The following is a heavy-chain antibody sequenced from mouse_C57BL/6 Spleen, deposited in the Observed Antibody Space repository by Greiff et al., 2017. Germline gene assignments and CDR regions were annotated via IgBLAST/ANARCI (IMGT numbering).Heavy chain of an antibody. V-gene: IGHV2-3*01. D-gene: IGHD2-4*01. Sequence: QVQLQQSGPGLVAPSQSLSITCTVSGFSLTSSGVSWVRQPPGKGLEWLGVIWGDGSTNYHSALISRLNISKDNSTSKVFLKLNSLQTDDTATYYGAKGGDYDGYYAMDYWGQGTSVTVSS. CDR2: IWGDGST. CDR3: AKGGDYDGYYAMDY. CDR1: GFSLTSSG. J-gene: IGHJ4*01.